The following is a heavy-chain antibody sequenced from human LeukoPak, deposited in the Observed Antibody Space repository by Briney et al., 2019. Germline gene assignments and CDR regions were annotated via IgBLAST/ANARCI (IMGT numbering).Heavy chain of an antibody. CDR1: GFTFSAYE. J-gene: IGHJ3*02. CDR2: IGSSGSTV. CDR3: ARDTLEYSNSPDALDI. D-gene: IGHD4-23*01. Sequence: GGSLRLSCAASGFTFSAYEMNWVRQAPGKGLEWVSYIGSSGSTVYYADSVKGRFTISRDNAKNSLYMQMESLRDEDTTIYYCARDTLEYSNSPDALDIWGQGTMVTVSS. V-gene: IGHV3-48*03.